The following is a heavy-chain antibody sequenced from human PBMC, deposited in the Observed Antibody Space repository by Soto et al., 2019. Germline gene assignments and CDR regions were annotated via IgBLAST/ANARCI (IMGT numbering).Heavy chain of an antibody. V-gene: IGHV3-23*01. J-gene: IGHJ4*02. D-gene: IGHD5-12*01. CDR1: GFTMSTYS. CDR3: SKWSGYGDL. Sequence: GGSLRLSCAASGFTMSTYSVTWVRQAPGKGLEWVSGISVTPGITFYADSVKGRFTISRDSSNNAVYLQMNSLRAEDTAMYFCSKWSGYGDLWGQGTLVTVSS. CDR2: ISVTPGIT.